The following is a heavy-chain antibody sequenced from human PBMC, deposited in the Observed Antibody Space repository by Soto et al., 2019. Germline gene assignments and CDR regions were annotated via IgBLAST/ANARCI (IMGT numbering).Heavy chain of an antibody. V-gene: IGHV4-61*08. CDR3: ARRGITMVRGVKTFYYYYGMDV. J-gene: IGHJ6*02. CDR2: IYYSGST. CDR1: GGSISSGDYY. Sequence: SETLSLTCTVSGGSISSGDYYWSWIRQPPGKGLEWIGYIYYSGSTNYNPSLKSRVTISVDTSKNQFSLKLSSVTAADTAVYYCARRGITMVRGVKTFYYYYGMDVWGQGTTVTVSS. D-gene: IGHD3-10*01.